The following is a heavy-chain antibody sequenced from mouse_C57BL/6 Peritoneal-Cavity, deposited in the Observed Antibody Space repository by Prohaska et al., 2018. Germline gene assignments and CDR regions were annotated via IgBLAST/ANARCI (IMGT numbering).Heavy chain of an antibody. V-gene: IGHV11-2*01. CDR3: MRYGNYWYFDV. CDR1: GFTFSGFW. J-gene: IGHJ1*03. Sequence: EVQLLETGGGLVQPGGSRGLSCEGSGFTFSGFWMSWVRQTPGQTLEWIGDINSDGIAINYAPSIKDRFTIFRDNDKSTLYLQMSNVRSEDTATYFCMRYGNYWYFDVWGTGTTVTVSS. CDR2: INSDGIAI. D-gene: IGHD2-1*01.